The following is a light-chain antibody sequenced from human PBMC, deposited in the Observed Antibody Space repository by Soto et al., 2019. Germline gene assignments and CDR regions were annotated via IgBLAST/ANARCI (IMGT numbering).Light chain of an antibody. V-gene: IGLV1-47*01. CDR2: MNN. Sequence: QSVLTQPPSLSGTPGQTVTSSCSGSRSNIGSSIVHWYQQLPGTAPKHLIYMNNQRPSGVPDRFSGSKSGTSASLVISGLRSEDEADYYCVAWDDDLSARVFGGGTQLTVL. CDR1: RSNIGSSI. J-gene: IGLJ3*02. CDR3: VAWDDDLSARV.